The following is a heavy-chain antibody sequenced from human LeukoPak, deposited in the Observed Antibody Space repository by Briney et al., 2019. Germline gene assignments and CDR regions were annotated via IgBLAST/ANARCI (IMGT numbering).Heavy chain of an antibody. Sequence: GGSLRLSCAASGFTFSSSWMTWVRQAPGKGLEWVANIKQDGNEKYYVDIVKGRFTISRDNAKNSLYLQMNSLRAEDTAVYYCARDRNTDFWSDYYTNYFDYWGQGTLVTVSS. D-gene: IGHD3-3*01. CDR1: GFTFSSSW. CDR3: ARDRNTDFWSDYYTNYFDY. J-gene: IGHJ4*02. CDR2: IKQDGNEK. V-gene: IGHV3-7*01.